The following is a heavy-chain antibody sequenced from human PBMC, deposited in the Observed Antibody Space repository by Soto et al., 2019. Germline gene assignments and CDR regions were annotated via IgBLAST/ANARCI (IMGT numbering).Heavy chain of an antibody. D-gene: IGHD2-15*01. Sequence: SETLSLTCAVYGGSFSGYYWSWIRQPPGKGLEWIGEINHRGSANYNPSHKSRVTISVDTSKNQFSQKLSSVTAADTAVYYCARELGYCSGGTCYNYMDVWDKGTTVTVS. CDR3: ARELGYCSGGTCYNYMDV. CDR2: INHRGSA. J-gene: IGHJ6*03. CDR1: GGSFSGYY. V-gene: IGHV4-34*01.